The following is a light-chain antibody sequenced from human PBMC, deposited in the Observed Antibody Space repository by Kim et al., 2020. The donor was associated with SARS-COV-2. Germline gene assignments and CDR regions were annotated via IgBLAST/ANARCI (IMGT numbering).Light chain of an antibody. CDR1: QRIGGW. CDR3: QNHSTYPST. J-gene: IGKJ5*01. Sequence: GGDRATISCGGRQRIGGWVGWSQNRPEETPMRLCYGAHSVESVVSSRFSGSGSGTEFTLTISSLQPDDSATYYCQNHSTYPSTFGQGTRLEIK. V-gene: IGKV1-5*01. CDR2: GAH.